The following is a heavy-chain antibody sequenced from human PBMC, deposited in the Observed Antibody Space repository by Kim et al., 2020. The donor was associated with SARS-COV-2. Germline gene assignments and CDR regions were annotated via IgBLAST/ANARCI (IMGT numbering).Heavy chain of an antibody. Sequence: GGSLRLSCAASGFTFSSYAMSWVRQAPGKGLEWVSAISGSGGSTYYADSVKGRFTISRDNSKNTLYLQMNSLRAEDTAVYYCAKDRSTMVRGVPFNYYGMDVWGQGTTVTVSS. V-gene: IGHV3-23*01. CDR3: AKDRSTMVRGVPFNYYGMDV. CDR2: ISGSGGST. CDR1: GFTFSSYA. J-gene: IGHJ6*02. D-gene: IGHD3-10*01.